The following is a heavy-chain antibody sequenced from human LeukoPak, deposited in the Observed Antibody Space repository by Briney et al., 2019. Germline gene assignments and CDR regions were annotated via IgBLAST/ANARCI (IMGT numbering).Heavy chain of an antibody. Sequence: SETLSLTCTVSGGSISSYFCSWIRQPPGKGLEWIGYIYYSGSTNYNPSLKSRVTVSVDTSKNQFSLKLSSVTAADTAVYYCVRHFSYYDFWSGFDPWGQGTLVAVSS. CDR2: IYYSGST. D-gene: IGHD3-3*01. CDR1: GGSISSYF. J-gene: IGHJ5*02. V-gene: IGHV4-59*08. CDR3: VRHFSYYDFWSGFDP.